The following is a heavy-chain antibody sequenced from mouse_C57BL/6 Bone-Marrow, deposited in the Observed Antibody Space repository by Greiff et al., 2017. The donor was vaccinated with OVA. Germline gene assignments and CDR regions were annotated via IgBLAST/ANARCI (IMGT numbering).Heavy chain of an antibody. Sequence: VQLQQSGGDLVKPGGSLKLSCAASGFTFSSYGMSWVRQTPDKRLEWVATISSGGSYTYYPDSVKGRYTISRDKAKNTQYLQMSSLKSEDTAMYYCARHTDYDGLWYFDVWGTGTTVTVSS. D-gene: IGHD2-4*01. J-gene: IGHJ1*03. CDR2: ISSGGSYT. CDR3: ARHTDYDGLWYFDV. V-gene: IGHV5-6*01. CDR1: GFTFSSYG.